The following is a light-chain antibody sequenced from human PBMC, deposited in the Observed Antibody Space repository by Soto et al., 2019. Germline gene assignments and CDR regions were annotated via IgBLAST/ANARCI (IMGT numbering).Light chain of an antibody. J-gene: IGKJ4*01. CDR3: QQYGSYPLT. CDR1: QSVSSN. CDR2: GAS. V-gene: IGKV3-20*01. Sequence: EIVMTQSPATLSVSPGERAPLPCRASQSVSSNLAWYQQKPGQAPRLLIYGASSRATGIPARFSGSGSGTDFTLTISRLEPEDCALYYCQQYGSYPLTFGGGTKVDIK.